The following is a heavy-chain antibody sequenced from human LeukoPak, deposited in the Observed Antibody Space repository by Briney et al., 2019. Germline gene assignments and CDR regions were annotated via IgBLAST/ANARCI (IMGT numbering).Heavy chain of an antibody. CDR3: ARHRVVYGGNFDY. D-gene: IGHD4-23*01. CDR2: ISYSGST. J-gene: IGHJ4*02. CDR1: GGSISSYH. V-gene: IGHV4-59*08. Sequence: KASETLSLTCTVSGGSISSYHWSWIRQPPGKGLEWIGYISYSGSTSYNPSLKSRATISEDTSKNQFSLKLSSVTAADTAVYYCARHRVVYGGNFDYWGQGTLVTVSS.